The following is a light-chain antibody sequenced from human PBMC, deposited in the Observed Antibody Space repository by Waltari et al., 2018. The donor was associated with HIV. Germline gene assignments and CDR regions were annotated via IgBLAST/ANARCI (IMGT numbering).Light chain of an antibody. CDR3: QSYDSSLSCYV. CDR2: SNT. Sequence: QSVLTQPPSVSGAPGQRVTISCPGRNSNIGASSDVPWYQQLPGTAPKLLIYSNTNRPSGVPDRFSGSKSGTSASLAITGLQAEDEADYYCQSYDSSLSCYVFGSGTKVTVL. V-gene: IGLV1-40*01. J-gene: IGLJ1*01. CDR1: NSNIGASSD.